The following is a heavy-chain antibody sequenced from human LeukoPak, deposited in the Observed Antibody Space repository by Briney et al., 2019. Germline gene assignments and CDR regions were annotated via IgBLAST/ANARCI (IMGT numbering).Heavy chain of an antibody. D-gene: IGHD1-1*01. V-gene: IGHV1-8*02. Sequence: ASVKVSCKASGGTFSSYAINWVRQATGQGLEWMGWMNPNSGNTGYTQKFQGRVTMTRNTSISTAYMELSSLRSEDTAVYYCARGPNSYSYYYYMDVWGKGTTVTVSS. J-gene: IGHJ6*03. CDR2: MNPNSGNT. CDR1: GGTFSSYA. CDR3: ARGPNSYSYYYYMDV.